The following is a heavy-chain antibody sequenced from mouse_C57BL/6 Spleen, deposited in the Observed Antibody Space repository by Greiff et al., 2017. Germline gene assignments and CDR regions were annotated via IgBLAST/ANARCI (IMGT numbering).Heavy chain of an antibody. CDR3: ARSPAPGYFDY. V-gene: IGHV1-80*01. Sequence: VKLQESGAELVKPGASVKISCKASGYAFSSYWMNWVKQRPGKGLEWIGQIYPGDGDTNYNGKFKGKATLTADKSSSTAYMQLSSLTSEDSAVYFCARSPAPGYFDYWGQGTTLTVSS. J-gene: IGHJ2*01. CDR1: GYAFSSYW. CDR2: IYPGDGDT.